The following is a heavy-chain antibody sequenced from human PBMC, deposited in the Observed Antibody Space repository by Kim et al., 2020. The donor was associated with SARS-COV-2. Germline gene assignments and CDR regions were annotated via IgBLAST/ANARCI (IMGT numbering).Heavy chain of an antibody. D-gene: IGHD2-15*01. CDR3: AADPAWRDYGGSSDCYFDY. J-gene: IGHJ4*02. CDR2: VVAGSGST. Sequence: SVKVSCKASGFTFTRFTVEWVRQARGQRLEWIGWVVAGSGSTNYAQKFQERVTITRDLSTSTVYMELSSLRSEDTAIYYCAADPAWRDYGGSSDCYFDYWGQGSLVTVSS. V-gene: IGHV1-58*01. CDR1: GFTFTRFT.